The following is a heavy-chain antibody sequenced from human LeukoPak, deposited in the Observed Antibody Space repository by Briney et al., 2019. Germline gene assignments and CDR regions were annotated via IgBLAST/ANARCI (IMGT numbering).Heavy chain of an antibody. CDR2: ISSSSSYI. D-gene: IGHD5-24*01. J-gene: IGHJ6*02. Sequence: GGSLRLSCAASGFTFSGSGMNWVRQAPGKGLEWVSSISSSSSYIYYADSVKGRFTISRDNAKNSLFLQMNSLRAEDTAVYYCARDREPLYYYYGMDVWGQGTTATISS. CDR3: ARDREPLYYYYGMDV. CDR1: GFTFSGSG. V-gene: IGHV3-21*01.